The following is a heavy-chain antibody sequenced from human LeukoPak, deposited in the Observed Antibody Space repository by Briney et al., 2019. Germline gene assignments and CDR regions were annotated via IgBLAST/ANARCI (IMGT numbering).Heavy chain of an antibody. CDR2: INGDGGNT. CDR3: ARVVSTSED. J-gene: IGHJ4*02. V-gene: IGHV3-74*01. D-gene: IGHD6-13*01. CDR1: GFTFSSYW. Sequence: PSGGSLRLSCAASGFTFSSYWMHWVRQAPGKGLVWVSRINGDGGNTSYADSVKGRFMISRDNAKNTLYLQMNSLRAEDTAVYYCARVVSTSEDWGQGTLVTVSS.